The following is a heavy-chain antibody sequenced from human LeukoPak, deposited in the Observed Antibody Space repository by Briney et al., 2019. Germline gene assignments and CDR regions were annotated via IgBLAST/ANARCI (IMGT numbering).Heavy chain of an antibody. V-gene: IGHV3-53*01. J-gene: IGHJ4*02. CDR1: GFTVNINY. D-gene: IGHD6-13*01. CDR3: ARLTADGRLYFVD. Sequence: GGSLRLSCAASGFTVNINYLSWVRQAPGKGLEWVSTLYNTGNTYYANSVKGRFSISRDNSKNTLFLQMNSLRAEDTAVYYCARLTADGRLYFVDWGPGTLVTVSS. CDR2: LYNTGNT.